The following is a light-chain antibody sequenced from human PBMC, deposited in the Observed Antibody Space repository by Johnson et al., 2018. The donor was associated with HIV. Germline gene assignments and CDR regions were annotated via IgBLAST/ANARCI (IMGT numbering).Light chain of an antibody. V-gene: IGLV1-51*02. Sequence: QSVLTQPPSVSAAPGQKVTISCSGSSSNIVNNSVSWYQQLPGTAPKLLIYENNKRPSGIPDRFSGSKSGTSASLAISGLQSEDEAEYTCAAWDDSLNGYVFGTGTRVTVL. CDR2: ENN. CDR1: SSNIVNNS. CDR3: AAWDDSLNGYV. J-gene: IGLJ1*01.